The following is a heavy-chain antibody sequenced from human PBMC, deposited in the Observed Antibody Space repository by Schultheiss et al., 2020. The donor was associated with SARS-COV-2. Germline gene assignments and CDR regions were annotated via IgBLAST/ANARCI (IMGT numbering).Heavy chain of an antibody. CDR2: ISSSSSTI. D-gene: IGHD3-16*01. CDR1: GFTFSSYG. J-gene: IGHJ3*02. Sequence: GGSLRLSCAASGFTFSSYGMHWVRQAPGKGLEWVSYISSSSSTIYYADSVKGRFTISRDNSKNTLYLQMNSLRAEDTAVYYCAKVTQDPIWGQGTMVTVSS. CDR3: AKVTQDPI. V-gene: IGHV3-48*01.